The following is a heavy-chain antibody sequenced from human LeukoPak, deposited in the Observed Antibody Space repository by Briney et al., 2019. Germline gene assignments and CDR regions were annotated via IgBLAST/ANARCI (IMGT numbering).Heavy chain of an antibody. D-gene: IGHD4-11*01. CDR2: IIPIFGTA. V-gene: IGHV1-69*01. Sequence: ASVKVSCKASGGTFSSYAISWVRQAPGQGLEWMGGIIPIFGTANYAQKLQGRVTITADESTSTAYMELSSLRSEDTAVYYCATRFLQDGMDVWGKGTTVTVSS. J-gene: IGHJ6*04. CDR1: GGTFSSYA. CDR3: ATRFLQDGMDV.